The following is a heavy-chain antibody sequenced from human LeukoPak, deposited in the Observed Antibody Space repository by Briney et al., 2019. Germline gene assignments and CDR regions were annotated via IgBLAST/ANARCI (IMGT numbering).Heavy chain of an antibody. V-gene: IGHV3-30-3*01. CDR1: GFTFSSYA. CDR2: ISYDGSNK. D-gene: IGHD2-2*01. J-gene: IGHJ4*02. CDR3: ARDEDVVVPALDY. Sequence: GGSLRLSCAASGFTFSSYAMHCVRQAPGKGLEWVAVISYDGSNKYYADSVKGRFTISRDNSKNTLYLQMNSLRAEDTAVYYCARDEDVVVPALDYWGQGTLVTVSS.